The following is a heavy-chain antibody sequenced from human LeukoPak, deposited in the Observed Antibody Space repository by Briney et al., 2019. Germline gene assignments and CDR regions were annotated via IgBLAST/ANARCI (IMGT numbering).Heavy chain of an antibody. V-gene: IGHV4-38-2*01. CDR2: IYHSGST. CDR1: GYSISSGYY. D-gene: IGHD6-19*01. CDR3: ASTGYSSGWYGY. J-gene: IGHJ4*02. Sequence: SGTLSLTCAVSGYSISSGYYWGWIRQPPGKGLEWIGSIYHSGSTYYNPSLKSRVTISVDTSKNQFSLKLSSVTAADTAVYYCASTGYSSGWYGYWGQGTLVTVSS.